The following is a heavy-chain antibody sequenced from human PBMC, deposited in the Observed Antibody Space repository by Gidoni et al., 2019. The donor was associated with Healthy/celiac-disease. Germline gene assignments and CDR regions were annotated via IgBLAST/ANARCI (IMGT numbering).Heavy chain of an antibody. V-gene: IGHV4-39*01. Sequence: QLQLQESGPGLVKPSEPLSLTCPVSCGSISSRSYYWGWIRQPPGKGLEWIGSIYYSGSTYYNLSLKSRVTISVDTSKNQFSLKLSSVTAADTAGYYCARNPSIVGANRGFDYWGQGTLVTVSS. D-gene: IGHD1-26*01. CDR2: IYYSGST. CDR3: ARNPSIVGANRGFDY. CDR1: CGSISSRSYY. J-gene: IGHJ4*02.